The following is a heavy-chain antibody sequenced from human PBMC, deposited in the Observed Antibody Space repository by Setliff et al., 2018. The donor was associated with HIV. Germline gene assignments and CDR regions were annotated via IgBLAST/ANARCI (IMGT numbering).Heavy chain of an antibody. J-gene: IGHJ4*02. CDR1: GGSISSYY. D-gene: IGHD3-10*01. CDR2: IYYSGST. CDR3: AGERSFYFFDH. Sequence: PSETLSLTCTVSGGSISSYYWSWIRQPPGKGLEWIGYIYYSGSTNYNPSLKSRVTISVDTSKNQFSLKLSSVTAADAAVYYCAGERSFYFFDHWGQGTLVTVSS. V-gene: IGHV4-59*01.